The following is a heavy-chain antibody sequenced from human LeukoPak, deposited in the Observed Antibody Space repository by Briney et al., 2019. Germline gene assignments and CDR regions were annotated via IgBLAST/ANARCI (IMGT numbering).Heavy chain of an antibody. Sequence: GGSQRLSCAASGFTHRSYWMTWVRQAPGRGLDLVANINQDGSKEYYVDSVKGRFTISRDKDNNSLYLQVKSLRAEDAAVYFCARGDAFSGDYWGQGTLVTVSS. CDR3: ARGDAFSGDY. D-gene: IGHD3-10*01. J-gene: IGHJ4*02. V-gene: IGHV3-7*04. CDR2: INQDGSKE. CDR1: GFTHRSYW.